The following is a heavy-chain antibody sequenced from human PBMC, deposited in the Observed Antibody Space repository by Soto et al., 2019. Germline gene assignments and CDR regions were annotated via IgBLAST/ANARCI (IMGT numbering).Heavy chain of an antibody. CDR2: INPGDSDT. CDR3: TRPESTGYYVY. J-gene: IGHJ4*02. Sequence: GESLKISCKGSGYSFTNYWVAWVRQMPGKGLEWMGIINPGDSDTRYSPSFQGQVTISADKSFSTAYLQWSSLKASDTAIYYCTRPESTGYYVYWGQGTLVTLSS. CDR1: GYSFTNYW. D-gene: IGHD3-22*01. V-gene: IGHV5-51*01.